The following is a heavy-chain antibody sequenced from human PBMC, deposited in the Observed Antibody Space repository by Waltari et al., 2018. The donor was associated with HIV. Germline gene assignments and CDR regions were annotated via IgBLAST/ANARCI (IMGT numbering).Heavy chain of an antibody. V-gene: IGHV1-2*02. CDR2: INPPSGDT. CDR1: GYTFTGYY. J-gene: IGHJ4*02. Sequence: QVPLVQSGAEMKKPGASVMVSCQASGYTFTGYYMHWVRQAPGQGLEWMGWINPPSGDTNCAQKFQGRVTLTRDTSISTAYMELSRLRHDDTAVYYCARPAEDYYDSSGYVYWGQGTLVTVSS. CDR3: ARPAEDYYDSSGYVY. D-gene: IGHD3-22*01.